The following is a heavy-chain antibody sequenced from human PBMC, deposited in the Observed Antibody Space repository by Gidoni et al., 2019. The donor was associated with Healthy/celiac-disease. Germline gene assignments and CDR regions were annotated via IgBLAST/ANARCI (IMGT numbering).Heavy chain of an antibody. J-gene: IGHJ6*02. CDR3: AREGGKPQRTYYYYYYGMDV. D-gene: IGHD1-7*01. V-gene: IGHV1-69*01. CDR2: IIPIFGTA. CDR1: GGTFSSYA. Sequence: QVQLVQSGAEVKKPGSSVKVSCKASGGTFSSYAISWVRQAPGQGLEWMGGIIPIFGTANYAQKFQGRVTITADESTSTAYMELSSLRSEDTAVYYCAREGGKPQRTYYYYYYGMDVWGQGTTVTVSS.